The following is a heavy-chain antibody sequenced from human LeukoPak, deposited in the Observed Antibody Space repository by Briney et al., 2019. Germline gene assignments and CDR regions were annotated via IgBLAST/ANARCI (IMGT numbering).Heavy chain of an antibody. Sequence: SETLSLTCAVYGGSFSGYYWSWNRQPPGKGLEWIGEINHSGSTNYNPSLKSRVTISVDTSKNQFSLKLSSVTAADTAVYYCARAEVAGSTGPFDYWGQGTLVTVSS. J-gene: IGHJ4*02. CDR2: INHSGST. V-gene: IGHV4-34*01. D-gene: IGHD2-15*01. CDR3: ARAEVAGSTGPFDY. CDR1: GGSFSGYY.